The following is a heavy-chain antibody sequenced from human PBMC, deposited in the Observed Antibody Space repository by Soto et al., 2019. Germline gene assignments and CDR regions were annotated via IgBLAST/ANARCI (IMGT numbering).Heavy chain of an antibody. CDR2: INHSGST. V-gene: IGHV4-34*01. Sequence: SETLSLTCAVYGGSFSGYYWSWIRQPPGKGLEWIGEINHSGSTNYNPSLKSRVNISVDTSKNQFSLKLSSVTAADTAVYYCARETQDYYYGMDVWGQGTTVT. CDR1: GGSFSGYY. J-gene: IGHJ6*02. CDR3: ARETQDYYYGMDV.